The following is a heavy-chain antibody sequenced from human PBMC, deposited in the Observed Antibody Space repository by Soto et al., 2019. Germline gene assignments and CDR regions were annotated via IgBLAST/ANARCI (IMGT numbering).Heavy chain of an antibody. J-gene: IGHJ5*02. Sequence: PSGTMYLACTVSGGTVSSYYWGWIRQPPGKGLEWIGYIYYSGSTNYNPSLKSRVTISVDTSKNQFSLKLSSVTAADTAVYYCARSRITIFSLNWFDPWGQGTLVTVSS. CDR1: GGTVSSYY. CDR2: IYYSGST. D-gene: IGHD3-9*01. CDR3: ARSRITIFSLNWFDP. V-gene: IGHV4-59*08.